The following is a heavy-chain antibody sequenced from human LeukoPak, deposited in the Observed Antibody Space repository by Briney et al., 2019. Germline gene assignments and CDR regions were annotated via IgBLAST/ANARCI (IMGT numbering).Heavy chain of an antibody. V-gene: IGHV3-9*01. Sequence: GGSLRLSCAASGFTFDDYAMFWVRQAPGKGLEWVSGISWDSRNIGYAASVKGRFTISRDNGENSLYLQMKSLRAEDTALYYCAKDRAAGPAYFDYWGQGTLVTVSS. CDR3: AKDRAAGPAYFDY. CDR2: ISWDSRNI. CDR1: GFTFDDYA. J-gene: IGHJ4*02.